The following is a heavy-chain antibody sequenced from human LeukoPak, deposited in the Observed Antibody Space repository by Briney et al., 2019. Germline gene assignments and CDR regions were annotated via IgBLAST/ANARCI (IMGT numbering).Heavy chain of an antibody. CDR3: ARGVGAVSNIDY. D-gene: IGHD2/OR15-2a*01. CDR1: GFTVSSDY. J-gene: IGHJ4*02. V-gene: IGHV3-53*04. Sequence: GGSLRLSCAASGFTVSSDYMSWVRQAPGKGLEWVSIIYSGGSTYYADSVKGRFTISRHNSKNTLYLQMNSLRAEDTAVYYCARGVGAVSNIDYWGQGTLVTVSS. CDR2: IYSGGST.